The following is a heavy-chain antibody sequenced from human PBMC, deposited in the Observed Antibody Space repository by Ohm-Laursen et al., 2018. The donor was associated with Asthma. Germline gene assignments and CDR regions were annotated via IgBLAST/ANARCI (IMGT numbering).Heavy chain of an antibody. J-gene: IGHJ4*02. Sequence: TLSLTCAVYGGSFSGYYWSWIRQPPGKGLEWIGEINHSGSTNYNPSLKSRVTISVDTSKNQFSLKLSSVTAADTAVYYCARSWFGELSHFDYWGQGTLVTVSS. CDR3: ARSWFGELSHFDY. V-gene: IGHV4-34*01. CDR1: GGSFSGYY. CDR2: INHSGST. D-gene: IGHD3-10*01.